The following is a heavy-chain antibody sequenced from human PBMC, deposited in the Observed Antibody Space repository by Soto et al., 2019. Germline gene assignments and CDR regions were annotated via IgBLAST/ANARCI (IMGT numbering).Heavy chain of an antibody. CDR2: TRNKATSYTT. Sequence: EVQLVESGGGLVQPGGSLRLSCAASGFTFSDHYMDWVRQAPGRGLEWVGRTRNKATSYTTEYAAAVKGRFTISRDDSQNLLPRQMTGLKTENTAVYYGARVRTLIDFHFDSWGQGTLVTVSS. J-gene: IGHJ4*02. CDR3: ARVRTLIDFHFDS. D-gene: IGHD2-21*01. V-gene: IGHV3-72*01. CDR1: GFTFSDHY.